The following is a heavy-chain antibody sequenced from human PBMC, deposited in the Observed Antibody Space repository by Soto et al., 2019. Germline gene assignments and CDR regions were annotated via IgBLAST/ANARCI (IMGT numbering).Heavy chain of an antibody. Sequence: SETLPLTCTVSGGSISSGGYYWSWIRQHPGKGLEWIGYIYYSGSTYYNPSLKSRVTISVDTSKNQFSLKLSSVTAADTAVYYCARDRWQWLAGARNNWCDPWGQGTMVTVSS. CDR3: ARDRWQWLAGARNNWCDP. CDR2: IYYSGST. J-gene: IGHJ5*02. V-gene: IGHV4-31*03. D-gene: IGHD6-19*01. CDR1: GGSISSGGYY.